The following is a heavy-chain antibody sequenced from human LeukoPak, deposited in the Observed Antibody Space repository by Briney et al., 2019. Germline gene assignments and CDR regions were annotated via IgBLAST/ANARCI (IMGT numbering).Heavy chain of an antibody. V-gene: IGHV3-21*01. Sequence: GGSLRLSCAASGFTFSSYGMHWVRQAPGKGLEWVSSISSSSSSIYYADSVKGRFTISRDNAKNSLYLQMNSLRAEDTAVYYCARGPLPDYWGQGTLVTASS. CDR2: ISSSSSSI. J-gene: IGHJ4*02. CDR3: ARGPLPDY. CDR1: GFTFSSYG.